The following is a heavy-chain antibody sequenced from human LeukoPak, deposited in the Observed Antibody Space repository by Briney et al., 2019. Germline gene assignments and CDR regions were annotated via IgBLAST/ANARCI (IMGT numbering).Heavy chain of an antibody. CDR3: ARVAAAAGTLTIDY. CDR1: GGSISSGGYY. CDR2: IYYSGST. J-gene: IGHJ4*02. D-gene: IGHD6-13*01. Sequence: PSETLSLTCTVSGGSISSGGYYWSWIRQHPGKGLEWIGYIYYSGSTYYNPSLKSRVTISVDTSKNQFSLKLSSVTAVDTAVYYCARVAAAAGTLTIDYWGQGTLVTVSS. V-gene: IGHV4-31*03.